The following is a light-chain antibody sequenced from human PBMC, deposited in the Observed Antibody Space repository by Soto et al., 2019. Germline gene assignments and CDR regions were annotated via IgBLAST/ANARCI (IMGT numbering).Light chain of an antibody. CDR3: QQYNRYSRT. J-gene: IGKJ1*01. CDR1: QSISSW. Sequence: DIQMTQSPSTLSASVGDRVTITCRASQSISSWLAWYQQKPGKAPNLLIYKASSLDSGVPSTFNRSGSGTEFTLTISSLQPDDFATYYCQQYNRYSRTFGQRTKVELK. CDR2: KAS. V-gene: IGKV1-5*03.